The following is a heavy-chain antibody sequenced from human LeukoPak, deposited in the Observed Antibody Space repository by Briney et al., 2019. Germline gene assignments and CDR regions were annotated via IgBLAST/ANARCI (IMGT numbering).Heavy chain of an antibody. J-gene: IGHJ3*02. D-gene: IGHD3-10*01. CDR1: GYTFTSYD. CDR3: ARGGSLLSMVRVGPAFDI. V-gene: IGHV1-8*01. Sequence: ASVKVSSKASGYTFTSYDINWVRQATGQGLEWMGWMNPNSGNTGYAQKFQGRVTMTRNTSISTACMELSSLRSEDTAVYYCARGGSLLSMVRVGPAFDIWGQGTMVTVSS. CDR2: MNPNSGNT.